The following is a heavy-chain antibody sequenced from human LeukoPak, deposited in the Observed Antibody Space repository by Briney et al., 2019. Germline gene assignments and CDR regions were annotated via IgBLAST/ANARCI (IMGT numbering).Heavy chain of an antibody. CDR3: ARVGYSSGWYSVSDY. J-gene: IGHJ4*02. CDR2: ISSSSSYI. Sequence: GGSLRLSCAASGFTFSSYSMNWVRQAPGKGLEGVSSISSSSSYIYYADSVKGRFTISRDNAKNSLYLQINSLRAEDTAVYYCARVGYSSGWYSVSDYWGQGTLVTVSS. D-gene: IGHD6-19*01. CDR1: GFTFSSYS. V-gene: IGHV3-21*01.